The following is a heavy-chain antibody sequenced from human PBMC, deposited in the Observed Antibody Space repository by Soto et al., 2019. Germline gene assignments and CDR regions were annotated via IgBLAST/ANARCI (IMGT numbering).Heavy chain of an antibody. CDR2: IYYSGST. Sequence: PSETLSLTCTVSGGSISSYYWSWIRQPPGKGLEWIGYIYYSGSTNYNPSLKSRVTISVDTSKNQFSLKLSSVTAADTAVYYCARGLVEGWFDPWGQGTLVTVSS. J-gene: IGHJ5*02. D-gene: IGHD1-26*01. CDR3: ARGLVEGWFDP. CDR1: GGSISSYY. V-gene: IGHV4-59*01.